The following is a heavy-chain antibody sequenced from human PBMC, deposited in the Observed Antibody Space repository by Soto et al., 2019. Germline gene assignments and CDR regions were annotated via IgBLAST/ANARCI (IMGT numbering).Heavy chain of an antibody. CDR3: ARTYYDFWSGYSNWFDP. CDR1: GGSISSYY. Sequence: SETLSLTCTVSGGSISSYYWSWIRQPPGKGLEWIGYIYYSGSTNYNPSLKSRVTISVDTSKNQFSLKLSSVTTADTAVYYCARTYYDFWSGYSNWFDPWGQGTLVTVSS. V-gene: IGHV4-59*08. D-gene: IGHD3-3*01. J-gene: IGHJ5*02. CDR2: IYYSGST.